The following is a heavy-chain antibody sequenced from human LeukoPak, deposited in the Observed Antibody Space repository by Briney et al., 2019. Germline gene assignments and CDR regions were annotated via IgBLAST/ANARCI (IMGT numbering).Heavy chain of an antibody. J-gene: IGHJ4*02. Sequence: AGGSLRLSCAASGFIFSGYAMAWVRQAPGKGLEWVSGISGSGGNTYYADSVKGRFAISRDNSRNTLYLQMNSLRAEDTAVYYCAKDSRIYYGSGSQGEYWGQGTLVTVSS. CDR1: GFIFSGYA. CDR2: ISGSGGNT. D-gene: IGHD3-10*01. V-gene: IGHV3-23*01. CDR3: AKDSRIYYGSGSQGEY.